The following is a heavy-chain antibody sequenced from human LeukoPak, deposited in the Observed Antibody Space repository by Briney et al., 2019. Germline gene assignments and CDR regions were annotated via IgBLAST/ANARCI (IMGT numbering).Heavy chain of an antibody. Sequence: PGGSLRLSCAASGFTFSSYGMHCVRQAPGKGLEWVAFIRYDGSNKYYADSVKGRFTISRDNSKNTLYLQMNSLRAEDTAVYYCACITIFGVVSRSAFDIRGQGTMVTVSS. J-gene: IGHJ3*02. D-gene: IGHD3-3*01. V-gene: IGHV3-30*02. CDR1: GFTFSSYG. CDR2: IRYDGSNK. CDR3: ACITIFGVVSRSAFDI.